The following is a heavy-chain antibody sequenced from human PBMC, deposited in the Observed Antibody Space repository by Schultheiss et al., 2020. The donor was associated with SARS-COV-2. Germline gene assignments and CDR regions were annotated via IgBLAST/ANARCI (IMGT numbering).Heavy chain of an antibody. CDR2: ISYDGSNK. D-gene: IGHD4-17*01. J-gene: IGHJ6*02. V-gene: IGHV3-30*04. CDR1: GFTVSSYA. CDR3: ARERCSTVTREYYYYYGMDV. Sequence: GGSLRLSCAASGFTVSSYAMHWVRQAPGKGLEWVAVISYDGSNKYYADSVKGRFTISRDNSKNTLYLQMNSLRAEDTAVYYCARERCSTVTREYYYYYGMDVWGQGTTVTVSS.